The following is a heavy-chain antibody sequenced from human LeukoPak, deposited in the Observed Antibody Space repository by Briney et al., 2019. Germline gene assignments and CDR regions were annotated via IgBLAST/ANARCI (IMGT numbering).Heavy chain of an antibody. J-gene: IGHJ4*02. CDR2: VYYSGST. CDR3: ARVGPFLTFGGVIEN. V-gene: IGHV4-59*12. D-gene: IGHD3-16*02. CDR1: GGSISSYY. Sequence: NPSETLSLTCTVSGGSISSYYWSWIRQPPGKGLEWIGYVYYSGSTNYNPSLKSRVTISVDTSKNQFSLKLSSVTAADTAVYYCARVGPFLTFGGVIENWGQGTLVTVSS.